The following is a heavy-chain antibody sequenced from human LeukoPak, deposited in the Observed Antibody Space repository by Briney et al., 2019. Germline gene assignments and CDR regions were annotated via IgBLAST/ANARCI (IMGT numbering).Heavy chain of an antibody. CDR2: ISAYNGNT. D-gene: IGHD2-2*01. J-gene: IGHJ6*03. Sequence: ASVKVSCKASGYTFTSYGISWVRQAPGQGLEWMGWISAYNGNTNYAQKLQGRVTMTTDTSTSTAYMELRSLRSDDTAVYYCARSQLPWGYYYMDVWGKGTTVTVSS. CDR3: ARSQLPWGYYYMDV. CDR1: GYTFTSYG. V-gene: IGHV1-18*01.